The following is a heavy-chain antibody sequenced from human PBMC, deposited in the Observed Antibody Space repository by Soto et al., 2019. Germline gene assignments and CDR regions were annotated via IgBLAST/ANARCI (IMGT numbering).Heavy chain of an antibody. D-gene: IGHD3-22*01. CDR3: SKLSCADSGSSYHYDN. V-gene: IGHV3-72*01. Sequence: QLVDSGGGLVQPGGSLRLSCAASGFSLSDHYMDGVRQSPWKGLECVGRSRDKANSYTTEYAAYGKGSFSISRAYSGITHSLEYNSVKTDGATAYYCSKLSCADSGSSYHYDNWGQGALLIV. CDR2: SRDKANSYTT. J-gene: IGHJ1*01. CDR1: GFSLSDHY.